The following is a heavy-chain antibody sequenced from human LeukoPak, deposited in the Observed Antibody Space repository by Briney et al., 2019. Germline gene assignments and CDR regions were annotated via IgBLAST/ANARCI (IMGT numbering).Heavy chain of an antibody. CDR2: INAGNGNT. CDR3: AREVEVVVVPAANHPYYYYMDV. J-gene: IGHJ6*03. CDR1: GYTFTSYA. V-gene: IGHV1-3*03. Sequence: ASVKVSCKASGYTFTSYAMHWVRQAPGQRLEWMGWINAGNGNTKYSQEFQGRVTITRDTSASTAYMELSSLRSEDMAVYYCAREVEVVVVPAANHPYYYYMDVWGKGTTVTVSS. D-gene: IGHD2-2*01.